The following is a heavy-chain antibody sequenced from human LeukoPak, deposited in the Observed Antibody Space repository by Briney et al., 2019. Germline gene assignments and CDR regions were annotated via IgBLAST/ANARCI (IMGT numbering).Heavy chain of an antibody. CDR2: IYPGDSDT. D-gene: IGHD3-22*01. J-gene: IGHJ4*02. CDR1: GYSFTSYW. V-gene: IGHV5-51*01. CDR3: ARELTYYYDSSGYYFDY. Sequence: GESLKISCKGSGYSFTSYWIGWVRQMPGKGLEWMGIIYPGDSDTRYSPSFQGQVTSSADKSISTAYLQWSSLKASDTAMYYCARELTYYYDSSGYYFDYWGQGTLVTVSS.